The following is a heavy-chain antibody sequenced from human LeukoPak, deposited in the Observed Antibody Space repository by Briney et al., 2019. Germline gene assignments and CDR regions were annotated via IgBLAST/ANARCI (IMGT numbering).Heavy chain of an antibody. D-gene: IGHD6-6*01. CDR2: ISATGGHT. CDR1: GFTFRNHD. CDR3: AKVIWRGSGSSGKSGSDY. Sequence: PGGSLRLSCAVSGFTFRNHDMTWVRQTPGKGLEWVSSISATGGHTYYADSVQGRFTISRDNSKNTLSLQLNSLRAEDTAVYYCAKVIWRGSGSSGKSGSDYWGQGTLVTVSS. J-gene: IGHJ4*02. V-gene: IGHV3-23*01.